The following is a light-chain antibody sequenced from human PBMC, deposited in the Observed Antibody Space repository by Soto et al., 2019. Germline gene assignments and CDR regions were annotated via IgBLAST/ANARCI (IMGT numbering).Light chain of an antibody. CDR2: DAS. V-gene: IGKV1-5*01. J-gene: IGKJ5*01. Sequence: DIQMTHSPSTLSASVRATVTITCRASQSVSNWLAWYQQKPGEAPKLLIYDASTLESGVPSRFTGGGSETEFTLTINGLQPEDFATYYCQQAASFPITFGQGTRLEIK. CDR1: QSVSNW. CDR3: QQAASFPIT.